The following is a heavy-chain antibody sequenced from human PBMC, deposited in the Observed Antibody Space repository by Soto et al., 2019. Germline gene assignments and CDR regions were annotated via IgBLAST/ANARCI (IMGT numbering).Heavy chain of an antibody. CDR3: ARDPIVLMVYAPYYFDY. V-gene: IGHV3-74*01. CDR2: INSDGSST. CDR1: GFTFSSYW. Sequence: GGSLRLSCAASGFTFSSYWMHWVRQAPGKGLVWVSRINSDGSSTSYADSVKGRFTISRDNAKNSLYLQMNSLRAEDTAVYYCARDPIVLMVYAPYYFDYWGQGTLVTVSS. D-gene: IGHD2-8*01. J-gene: IGHJ4*02.